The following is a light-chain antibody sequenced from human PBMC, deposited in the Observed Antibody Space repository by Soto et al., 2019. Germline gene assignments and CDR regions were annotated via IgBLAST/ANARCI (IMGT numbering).Light chain of an antibody. CDR3: QQYNSHWT. Sequence: DIQMTQSPSSLSASVGDRVTITCRASQSISSYLNWYQQKPGKAPKLLIYAASSLQSGVPSRFSGIGSGTEFTLSICILQPDDFATYYCQQYNSHWTFGHGTKVDIK. J-gene: IGKJ1*01. V-gene: IGKV1-39*01. CDR2: AAS. CDR1: QSISSY.